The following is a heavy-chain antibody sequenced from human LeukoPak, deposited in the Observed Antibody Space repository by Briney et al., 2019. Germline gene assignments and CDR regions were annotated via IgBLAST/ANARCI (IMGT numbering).Heavy chain of an antibody. D-gene: IGHD5-24*01. CDR2: INSDGINT. Sequence: GGSLRLSCAASGFTFSNYWMHWVRQAPGKGLVWVSRINSDGINTSYADSVKGRFTISRDNAKNTLNLQMNSLRAEDTAVYYCAKDEMATTGIYWGQGTLVTVSS. V-gene: IGHV3-74*01. J-gene: IGHJ4*02. CDR3: AKDEMATTGIY. CDR1: GFTFSNYW.